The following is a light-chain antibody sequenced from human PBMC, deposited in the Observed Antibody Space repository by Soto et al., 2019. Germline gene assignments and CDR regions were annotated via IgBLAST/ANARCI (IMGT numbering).Light chain of an antibody. CDR2: AAS. Sequence: IQMTQSPSALSASVVDRVTITCRASQGIRNDLGWYQQKPGKAPKLLIYAASSLQSGVPSRFSGSGSGTDFTLTISSLQPEDFATYYCLKDYNYPRTFGQGTKVDIK. CDR1: QGIRND. J-gene: IGKJ1*01. CDR3: LKDYNYPRT. V-gene: IGKV1-6*01.